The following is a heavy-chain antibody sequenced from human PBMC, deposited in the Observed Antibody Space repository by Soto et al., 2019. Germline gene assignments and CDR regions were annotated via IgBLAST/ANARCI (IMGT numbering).Heavy chain of an antibody. D-gene: IGHD2-15*01. V-gene: IGHV3-23*01. Sequence: EVQLLESGGGLVQPGGSLRLSCAASGFTFSSYAMSWDRQAPGKGLEWVSAISGSGGSTYYADSVKGRFTISRDNSKNTLYLQMNSLRAEDTAVYYCAKDFLHTIYCSGGSCFFGAFDIWGQGTMVTVSS. CDR1: GFTFSSYA. CDR2: ISGSGGST. CDR3: AKDFLHTIYCSGGSCFFGAFDI. J-gene: IGHJ3*02.